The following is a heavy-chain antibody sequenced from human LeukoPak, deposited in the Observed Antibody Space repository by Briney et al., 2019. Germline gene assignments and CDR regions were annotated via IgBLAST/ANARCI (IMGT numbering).Heavy chain of an antibody. CDR1: GITFNDYT. CDR2: ITGDCNYI. CDR3: TRVRNFYYFDY. Sequence: GGSLRLPCAASGITFNDYTMTGVRQAPGKGLEWVSSITGDCNYIFYADSVKGRFTISRDNAQNSLFLELNSLRGEDTAVYYCTRVRNFYYFDYWGQGALVTVSS. J-gene: IGHJ4*02. V-gene: IGHV3-21*01. D-gene: IGHD3-3*01.